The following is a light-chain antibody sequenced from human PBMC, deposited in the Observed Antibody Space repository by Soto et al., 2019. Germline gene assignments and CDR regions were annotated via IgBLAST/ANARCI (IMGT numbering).Light chain of an antibody. CDR3: QQYTTWPPIT. V-gene: IGKV3-15*01. CDR2: GAS. CDR1: QNVRSN. Sequence: EIVMTQSPATLSVSPGERATLSCRASQNVRSNLAWYQQKPGQAPRLLIYGASTRATGIPARFSGTGSGTEFTLTISSLQSEDFAVYYCQQYTTWPPITFGQGTXL. J-gene: IGKJ5*01.